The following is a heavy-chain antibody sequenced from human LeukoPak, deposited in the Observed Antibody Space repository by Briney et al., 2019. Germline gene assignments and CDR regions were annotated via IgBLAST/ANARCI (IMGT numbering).Heavy chain of an antibody. CDR1: GFTVSSKY. V-gene: IGHV3-66*01. Sequence: GGSLRLSCAASGFTVSSKYMSWVRQATGRGLEWVSVIYSGGGTSYADSVKGRVTISIDSSKNTLYLQMKSLRVNDTAVYDCACSGPYSNGGVKNDYGGQGTLVTVSS. D-gene: IGHD6-19*01. CDR2: IYSGGGT. CDR3: ACSGPYSNGGVKNDY. J-gene: IGHJ4*02.